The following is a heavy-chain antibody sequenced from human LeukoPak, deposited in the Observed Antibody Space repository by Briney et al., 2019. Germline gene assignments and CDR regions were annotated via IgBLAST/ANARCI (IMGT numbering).Heavy chain of an antibody. J-gene: IGHJ4*02. CDR2: INSDGSST. V-gene: IGHV3-74*01. CDR3: ATRGSDYDSSGYYLGY. D-gene: IGHD3-22*01. Sequence: GGSLRLSCAASGFTFSSYWMHWVRQAPGKGLVWVSRINSDGSSTSYADSVKGRFTISRDNAKNTLYLQMNSLRAEDTAVYYCATRGSDYDSSGYYLGYWGQGTLVTVSS. CDR1: GFTFSSYW.